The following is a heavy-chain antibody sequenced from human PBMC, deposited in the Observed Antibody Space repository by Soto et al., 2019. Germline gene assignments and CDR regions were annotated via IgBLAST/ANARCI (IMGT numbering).Heavy chain of an antibody. V-gene: IGHV4-59*08. CDR1: GGSISSYY. CDR2: IYYSGTT. CDR3: ARRYGYSFDY. D-gene: IGHD5-18*01. Sequence: QVQLQESGPGLVKPSETLSLTCTVSGGSISSYYWSWIRQPPGKGLEWIGYIYYSGTTNYNPSLKSRVTISVDTYKNQLSLKLSSVTAADPAVYYCARRYGYSFDYWGQGTLVTVSS. J-gene: IGHJ4*02.